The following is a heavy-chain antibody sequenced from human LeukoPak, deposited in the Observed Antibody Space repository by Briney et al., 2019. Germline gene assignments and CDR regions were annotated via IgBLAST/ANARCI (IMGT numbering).Heavy chain of an antibody. Sequence: GGSLRLSCVASGFPFSSYWMTWVRQAPGKGLEWVANIKQDGSKKSYVDSVKGRFTVSRDNAKNSLYLQMNSLRDEDTAVYYCARGDYGDRDLDYWGQGTLVTVSS. CDR2: IKQDGSKK. V-gene: IGHV3-7*01. D-gene: IGHD4-17*01. CDR3: ARGDYGDRDLDY. CDR1: GFPFSSYW. J-gene: IGHJ4*02.